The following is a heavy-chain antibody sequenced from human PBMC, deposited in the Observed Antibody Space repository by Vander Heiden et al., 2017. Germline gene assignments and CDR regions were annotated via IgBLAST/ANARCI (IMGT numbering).Heavy chain of an antibody. J-gene: IGHJ4*02. D-gene: IGHD6-19*01. CDR3: AKEGHSRGYGAYYEY. Sequence: QVQPVESGGGVVHPGGPLRLSCAALGVPLSNGGMDWVRQAPGKGLEWVAVVSTDGGTIYYAGSVKGRFTISRDNSKSTLSLQMNSLRAEDTTVFYCAKEGHSRGYGAYYEYWGQGTLVTVSS. CDR1: GVPLSNGG. V-gene: IGHV3-30*18. CDR2: VSTDGGTI.